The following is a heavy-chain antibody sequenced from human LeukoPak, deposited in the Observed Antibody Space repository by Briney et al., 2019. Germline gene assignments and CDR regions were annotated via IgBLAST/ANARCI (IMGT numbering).Heavy chain of an antibody. CDR3: ARDRGGDSFDI. CDR2: IHTSGNT. Sequence: SETLSLTCTVSGGSVSSGNFYWTWIRQPAGNQLEWIGRIHTSGNTNHNPSLWSRVTISTGTSKNQFSLTLNFVAAADTAVYYCARDRGGDSFDIWGQGTTVTVSS. CDR1: GGSVSSGNFY. D-gene: IGHD2-21*01. J-gene: IGHJ3*02. V-gene: IGHV4-61*02.